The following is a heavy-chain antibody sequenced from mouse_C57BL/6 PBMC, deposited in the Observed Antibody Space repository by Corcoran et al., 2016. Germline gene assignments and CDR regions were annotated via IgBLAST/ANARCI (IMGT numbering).Heavy chain of an antibody. CDR1: GYSITSGYY. Sequence: DVQLQESGPGLVQPSQSLSLTCSVTGYSITSGYYWNWIRQFPGNKLEWMGYISYDGSNNYNPSLKNRISITRDTSKNQFFLKLNSVTTEDTATYYCARELGPDWGQGTTLTVSS. D-gene: IGHD4-1*01. CDR3: ARELGPD. V-gene: IGHV3-6*01. J-gene: IGHJ2*01. CDR2: ISYDGSN.